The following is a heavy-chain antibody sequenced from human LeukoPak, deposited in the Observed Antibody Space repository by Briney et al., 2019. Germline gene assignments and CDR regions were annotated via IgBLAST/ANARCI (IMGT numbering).Heavy chain of an antibody. J-gene: IGHJ2*01. CDR3: AREVGPDYGDYWYFDL. CDR1: GGSISSYY. Sequence: SETLSLTCTVSGGSISSYYWSWIRQPPGKGLEWIGYIYYSGSTNYNPSLKSRVTISVDTSKNQFSLKLSSVTAADTAVYYCAREVGPDYGDYWYFDLWGRGTLVTVSS. CDR2: IYYSGST. V-gene: IGHV4-59*01. D-gene: IGHD4-17*01.